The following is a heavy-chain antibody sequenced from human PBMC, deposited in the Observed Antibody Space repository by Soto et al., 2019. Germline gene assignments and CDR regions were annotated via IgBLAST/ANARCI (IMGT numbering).Heavy chain of an antibody. CDR2: IWYDGSNK. D-gene: IGHD3-10*01. J-gene: IGHJ4*02. CDR3: ARDGSCDRHYGSGSYYLLD. CDR1: GFTFSSYG. V-gene: IGHV3-33*01. Sequence: QVQLVESGGGVVQPGRSLRLSCAASGFTFSSYGMHWVRQAPGKGLEWVAVIWYDGSNKYYADSVKGRFTISRDNSNNTLYLQMNSLRAEDTAVYYCARDGSCDRHYGSGSYYLLDWGQGTLVTVSS.